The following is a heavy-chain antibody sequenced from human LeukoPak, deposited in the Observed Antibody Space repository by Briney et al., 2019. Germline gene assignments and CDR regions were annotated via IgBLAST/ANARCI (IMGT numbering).Heavy chain of an antibody. D-gene: IGHD6-19*01. Sequence: GGSLRLSCAASGFTFSSYSMTWVRQAPGKGLEWVSCITSSSSYIYYADSVKGRFTISRDNAKNSLYLQMNSLRAEDTAVYYCARGSTYSSGWYTGFDYWGQGTLVTVSS. V-gene: IGHV3-21*01. CDR1: GFTFSSYS. CDR2: ITSSSSYI. CDR3: ARGSTYSSGWYTGFDY. J-gene: IGHJ4*02.